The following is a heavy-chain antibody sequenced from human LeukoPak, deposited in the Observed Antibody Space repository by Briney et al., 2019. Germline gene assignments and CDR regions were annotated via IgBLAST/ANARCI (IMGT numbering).Heavy chain of an antibody. D-gene: IGHD3-10*01. CDR3: AKEGDYYGSGSYRDGFDI. V-gene: IGHV3-30*02. J-gene: IGHJ3*02. CDR1: GFTFSTHG. CDR2: IRYDGINK. Sequence: PGGSLRLSCAASGFTFSTHGMHWVRQAPGKVLEWVAFIRYDGINKYYADSVKGRFTISRDSFKDTLYLQMNSLRPEDTAVYYCAKEGDYYGSGSYRDGFDIWGQGTRATVSS.